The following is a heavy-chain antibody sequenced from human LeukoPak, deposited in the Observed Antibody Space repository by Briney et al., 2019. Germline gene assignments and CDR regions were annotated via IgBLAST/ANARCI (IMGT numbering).Heavy chain of an antibody. CDR3: ASLSAYSSSWYAPFDY. Sequence: NPSGTLSLTCAVSGGSISSSNWWSWVRQPPGKGLEWIGSIYYSGSTYYNPSLKSRVTISVDTSKNQFSLKLSSVTAADTAVYYCASLSAYSSSWYAPFDYWGQGTLVTVSS. CDR1: GGSISSSNW. CDR2: IYYSGST. V-gene: IGHV4-4*02. J-gene: IGHJ4*02. D-gene: IGHD6-13*01.